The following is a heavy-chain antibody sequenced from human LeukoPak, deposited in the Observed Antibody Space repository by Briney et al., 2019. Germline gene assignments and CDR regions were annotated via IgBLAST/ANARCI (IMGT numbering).Heavy chain of an antibody. V-gene: IGHV4-31*03. D-gene: IGHD3-10*01. CDR3: ARVWSFLVDY. CDR1: GGSISSGGYY. J-gene: IGHJ4*02. CDR2: IYYSGST. Sequence: SQTLSLTCTVSGGSISSGGYYWSWIRQHPGRGLEWIGYIYYSGSTYYNPSLKSRVTISVDTSKNQFSLKLSSVTAADTAVYYCARVWSFLVDYWGQGTLVTVSS.